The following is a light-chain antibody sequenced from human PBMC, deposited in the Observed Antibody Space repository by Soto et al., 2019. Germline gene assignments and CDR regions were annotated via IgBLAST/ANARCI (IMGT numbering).Light chain of an antibody. V-gene: IGKV2-24*01. J-gene: IGKJ1*01. Sequence: VLTQTPLSSPVALGQSASISCKSSQSLAHSDGSTYLSWLHQRPGQPPRLLIYKISNRFAGVPDRFSGSGAGTDFTLKISNVEAEDVGVYYCVEATLLPHAFGQGTTVEI. CDR3: VEATLLPHA. CDR1: QSLAHSDGSTY. CDR2: KIS.